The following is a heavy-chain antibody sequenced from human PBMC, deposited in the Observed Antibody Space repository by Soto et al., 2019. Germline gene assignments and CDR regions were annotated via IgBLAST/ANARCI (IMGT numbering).Heavy chain of an antibody. CDR3: ARGGSSTRFMDY. J-gene: IGHJ4*02. CDR2: IKQDGSER. CDR1: GFTFSSYW. V-gene: IGHV3-7*03. Sequence: EVQLVESGGGLVQPGGSLRLSCAAFGFTFSSYWMSWVRQAPGKGLEWVANIKQDGSERYYVDSVKGRFTISRDNAKNTLYLQMNSLRAEDTAVYYWARGGSSTRFMDYWGQGTLVTVSS. D-gene: IGHD2-2*01.